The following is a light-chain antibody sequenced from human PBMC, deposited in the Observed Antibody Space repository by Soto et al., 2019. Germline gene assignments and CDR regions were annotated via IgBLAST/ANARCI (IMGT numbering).Light chain of an antibody. V-gene: IGKV3-20*01. Sequence: EIVLTQSPATLSLSPGERATLSCRASQSVSSNLAWYQQKPGQAPRILIFAASSRATGIPDKFSGSGSGTDFTLTISRLEPDDFAVYYCQHYGSPSWTFGQGTKVDIK. CDR3: QHYGSPSWT. CDR2: AAS. J-gene: IGKJ1*01. CDR1: QSVSSN.